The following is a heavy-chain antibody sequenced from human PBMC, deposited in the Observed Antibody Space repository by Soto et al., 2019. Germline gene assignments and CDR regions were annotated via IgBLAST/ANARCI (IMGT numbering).Heavy chain of an antibody. CDR1: GFSFENYG. J-gene: IGHJ6*02. D-gene: IGHD5-12*01. Sequence: QVQMVESGGGVVQPGRSLRLSCAASGFSFENYGMHWVRQAPGRGLKWVAIIWYDGSLQYYAAAVKGRFTIFRDNSKNTLYLEMNSLRAEDTAVYYCANLWGDGYNLGQDYNGMDVWGQGTTVIVSS. CDR3: ANLWGDGYNLGQDYNGMDV. CDR2: IWYDGSLQ. V-gene: IGHV3-33*06.